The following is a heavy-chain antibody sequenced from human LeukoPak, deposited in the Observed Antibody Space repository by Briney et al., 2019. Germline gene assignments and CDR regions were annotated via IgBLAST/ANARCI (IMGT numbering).Heavy chain of an antibody. CDR3: ARVGDNRLSVVRSWHYFDY. CDR2: ISSSSSYI. V-gene: IGHV3-21*01. J-gene: IGHJ4*02. D-gene: IGHD2-15*01. CDR1: GFTFSSYS. Sequence: PGGSLRLSCAASGFTFSSYSMNWVRQAPGKGLEWVSSISSSSSYIYYADSVKGRFTISRDNSKNTLYLQMNSLRAEDTAVYYCARVGDNRLSVVRSWHYFDYWGQGTLVTVSS.